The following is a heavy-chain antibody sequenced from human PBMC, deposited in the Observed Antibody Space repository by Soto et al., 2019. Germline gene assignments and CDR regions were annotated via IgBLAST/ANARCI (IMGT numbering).Heavy chain of an antibody. Sequence: SVKVSCXVSGFTFSDSAVQWVRQARGQGLEWIGWIVAGSGNTNYAQKFQERVTITRDMSTSTAYMEVRSLRSEDTAVYYCAAGRTGGSYYGMDVWGQGTTVTVS. V-gene: IGHV1-58*01. CDR3: AAGRTGGSYYGMDV. D-gene: IGHD2-2*01. J-gene: IGHJ6*02. CDR2: IVAGSGNT. CDR1: GFTFSDSA.